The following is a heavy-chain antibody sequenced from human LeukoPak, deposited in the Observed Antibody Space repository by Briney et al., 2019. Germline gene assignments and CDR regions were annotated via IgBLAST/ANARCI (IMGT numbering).Heavy chain of an antibody. Sequence: GGSLRLSCAASGFALTNYWMHWVRQAPGKGLVWVSRIISDGSSTTYADSVKGRFTISRDNAKNTLYLQMNSLRAEDTAVYYCARGLSAMGYFDYWGQGTLVTVSS. D-gene: IGHD3-16*01. V-gene: IGHV3-74*01. J-gene: IGHJ4*02. CDR3: ARGLSAMGYFDY. CDR1: GFALTNYW. CDR2: IISDGSST.